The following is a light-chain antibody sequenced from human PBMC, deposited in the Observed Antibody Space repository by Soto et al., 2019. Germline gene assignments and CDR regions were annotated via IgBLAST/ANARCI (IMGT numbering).Light chain of an antibody. CDR1: QSVTNY. CDR2: ETI. CDR3: QHRSHWLIT. Sequence: EIVLTQSPATLPLSPGERATLSCRASQSVTNYLAWYQQKAGQAPRLLIYETIHRATGIPARFSGSGSGTDFTLTISSLEPEDFAVYYCQHRSHWLITFGQGTRLEIK. V-gene: IGKV3-11*01. J-gene: IGKJ5*01.